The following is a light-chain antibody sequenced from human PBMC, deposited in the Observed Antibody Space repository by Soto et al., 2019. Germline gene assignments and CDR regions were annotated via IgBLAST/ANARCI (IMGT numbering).Light chain of an antibody. CDR3: TSDTGTNTVV. CDR2: EVS. Sequence: QSVLTQPASVSGSPGQSITISCTGTSSDVGAYNYVSWYQQHPDKAPKLMIYEVSNRPSGVSNRFSGSKSGNTASLTISGLQAEDEGDYYCTSDTGTNTVVFGGGTKVTV. V-gene: IGLV2-14*01. CDR1: SSDVGAYNY. J-gene: IGLJ2*01.